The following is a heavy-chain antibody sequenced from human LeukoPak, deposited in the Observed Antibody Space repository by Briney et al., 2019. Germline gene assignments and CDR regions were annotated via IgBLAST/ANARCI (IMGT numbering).Heavy chain of an antibody. J-gene: IGHJ6*03. V-gene: IGHV1-69*05. CDR3: ALIRGSMVPGRNYYYYMDV. D-gene: IGHD3-10*01. CDR2: IIPIFGTA. Sequence: SVKVSCKASGGTFSSYAISWVRQAPGQGLEWMGGIIPIFGTANYAQKFQGRVTITTDESTSTAYMELSSLRSEDTAVYYCALIRGSMVPGRNYYYYMDVWGKGTTVTVSS. CDR1: GGTFSSYA.